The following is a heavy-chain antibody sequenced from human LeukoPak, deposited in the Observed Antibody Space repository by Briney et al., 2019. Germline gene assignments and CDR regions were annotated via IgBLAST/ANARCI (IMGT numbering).Heavy chain of an antibody. CDR1: GFTFDDYA. J-gene: IGHJ4*02. D-gene: IGHD6-19*01. Sequence: GGSLRLSCAASGFTFDDYAMHWVRQAPGKGLEWVSGISWNSGSIGYADSVKGRFTISRDNAKNSLYLQMNSLRAEDTAVYYCARDGLAVAAKPLSFFDYWGQGTLVTVSS. CDR2: ISWNSGSI. CDR3: ARDGLAVAAKPLSFFDY. V-gene: IGHV3-9*01.